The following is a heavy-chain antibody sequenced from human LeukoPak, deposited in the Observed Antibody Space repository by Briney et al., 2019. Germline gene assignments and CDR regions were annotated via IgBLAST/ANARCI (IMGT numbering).Heavy chain of an antibody. V-gene: IGHV4-31*03. J-gene: IGHJ4*02. CDR1: GGSINNGGYY. CDR3: ARNRDGYNSFDY. CDR2: IYYSGSS. D-gene: IGHD5-24*01. Sequence: TLSLTCTVSGGSINNGGYYWSWIRHHPGKGLEWIGYIYYSGSSYYNPSLRSRVTISVDTPKNHFSLKLSSVTAADTPVYYCARNRDGYNSFDYWGQGTLVTVSS.